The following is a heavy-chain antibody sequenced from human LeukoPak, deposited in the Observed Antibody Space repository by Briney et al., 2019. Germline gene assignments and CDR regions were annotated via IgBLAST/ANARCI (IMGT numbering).Heavy chain of an antibody. CDR3: AKGGRLEWLFFTFDY. CDR2: IRYDGSNK. Sequence: GGSLRLSCAASGFTFSSYGMHWVRQAPGKGLEWVAFIRYDGSNKYYADSVKGRFTISRDNSKNTLYLQMNSLRAEDTAVYYCAKGGRLEWLFFTFDYWGQGTLVTVSS. D-gene: IGHD3-3*01. CDR1: GFTFSSYG. V-gene: IGHV3-30*02. J-gene: IGHJ4*02.